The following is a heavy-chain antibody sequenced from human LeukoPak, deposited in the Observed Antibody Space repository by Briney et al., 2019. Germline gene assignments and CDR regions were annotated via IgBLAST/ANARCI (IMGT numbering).Heavy chain of an antibody. Sequence: SVRVCCKAAGGTFSSYAISWVGEAAGQGRECMGGIIPIFGTANDAQKFQGRVTITAGKSTSRAYMALSSLRSEDTAVYYCARESGSHLVDYWGQGTLVTVSS. D-gene: IGHD1-26*01. CDR1: GGTFSSYA. V-gene: IGHV1-69*06. CDR3: ARESGSHLVDY. J-gene: IGHJ4*02. CDR2: IIPIFGTA.